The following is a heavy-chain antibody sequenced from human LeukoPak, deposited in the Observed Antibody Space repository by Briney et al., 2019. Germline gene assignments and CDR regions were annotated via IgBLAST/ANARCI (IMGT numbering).Heavy chain of an antibody. Sequence: GRSLRLSCAASGFTFSSYGMHWVRQAPGKGLEWVAVISYGGSNKYYADSVKGRFTISRDNSKNTLYLQMNSLRAEDTAVYYCAKDSGSGSYSTFDYWGQGTLVTVSS. J-gene: IGHJ4*02. CDR3: AKDSGSGSYSTFDY. V-gene: IGHV3-30*18. CDR1: GFTFSSYG. CDR2: ISYGGSNK. D-gene: IGHD3-10*01.